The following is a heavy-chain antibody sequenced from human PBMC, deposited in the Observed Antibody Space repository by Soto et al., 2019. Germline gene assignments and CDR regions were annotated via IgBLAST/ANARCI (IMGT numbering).Heavy chain of an antibody. CDR1: GFTFSSYS. CDR2: ISSSSSYI. J-gene: IGHJ5*02. Sequence: GESLKISCAASGFTFSSYSMNWVRQAPGKGLEWVSSISSSSSYIYYADSVKGRFTISRDNAKNSLYLQMNSLRAEDTAVYYCARDLGSSRGYNWFDPWGQGTLVTVSS. D-gene: IGHD1-1*01. CDR3: ARDLGSSRGYNWFDP. V-gene: IGHV3-21*01.